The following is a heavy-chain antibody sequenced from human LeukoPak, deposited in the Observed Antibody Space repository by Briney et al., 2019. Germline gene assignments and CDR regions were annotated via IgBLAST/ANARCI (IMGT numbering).Heavy chain of an antibody. Sequence: PSQTLSLTCAVSGGSISSYYWSWIRQPPGKGLEWIGYIYYSGSTNYNPSLKSRVTISVDTSKNQFSLKLSSVTAADTAVYYCARRYCSGGSCYRTWAFDPWGQGTLVTVSS. V-gene: IGHV4-59*08. CDR2: IYYSGST. CDR3: ARRYCSGGSCYRTWAFDP. J-gene: IGHJ5*02. CDR1: GGSISSYY. D-gene: IGHD2-15*01.